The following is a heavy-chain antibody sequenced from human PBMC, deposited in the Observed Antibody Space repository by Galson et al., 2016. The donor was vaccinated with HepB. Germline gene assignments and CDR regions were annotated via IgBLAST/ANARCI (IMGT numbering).Heavy chain of an antibody. V-gene: IGHV3-11*01. J-gene: IGHJ4*02. CDR3: ARGQSYTNSTPIVFLDN. CDR1: GFKFSDYY. CDR2: ISKSGSTI. Sequence: SLRLSCAASGFKFSDYYMSWLRQTPGQGLEWISYISKSGSTIYYADSVKGRITVSRDNAKNSLSLQLSGLRAADTAVYYCARGQSYTNSTPIVFLDNWGQGALVTVSS. D-gene: IGHD6-6*01.